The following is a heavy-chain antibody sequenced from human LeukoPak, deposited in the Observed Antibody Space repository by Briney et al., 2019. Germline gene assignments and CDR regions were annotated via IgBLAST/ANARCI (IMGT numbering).Heavy chain of an antibody. CDR1: GFTFSSYW. J-gene: IGHJ4*02. CDR3: ARGYSYDEYYFDY. D-gene: IGHD5-18*01. CDR2: ISWNSGSI. V-gene: IGHV3-9*01. Sequence: GGSLRLSCAASGFTFSSYWIHWVRQAPGKGLEWVSGISWNSGSIGYADSVKGRFTISRDNAKNSLYLQMNSLRAEDTALYYCARGYSYDEYYFDYWGQGTLVTVSS.